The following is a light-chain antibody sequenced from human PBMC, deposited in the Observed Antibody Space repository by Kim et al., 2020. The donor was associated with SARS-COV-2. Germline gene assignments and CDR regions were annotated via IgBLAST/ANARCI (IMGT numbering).Light chain of an antibody. CDR2: GKN. CDR1: SLRSYY. V-gene: IGLV3-19*01. Sequence: SSELTQDPAVSVALGQTVRITFQGDSLRSYYASWYQQKPGQAPVLVIYGKNNRPSGIPDRFSGSSSGNTASLTITGALAEDEADYYCNSRDSSGNWVFGGGTQLTVL. J-gene: IGLJ3*02. CDR3: NSRDSSGNWV.